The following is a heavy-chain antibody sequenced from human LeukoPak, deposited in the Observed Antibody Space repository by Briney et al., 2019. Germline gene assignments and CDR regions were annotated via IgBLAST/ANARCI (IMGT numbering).Heavy chain of an antibody. J-gene: IGHJ4*02. CDR2: ISSSSSYI. Sequence: KTGGSLRLSCAASGFTFNSYSMNWVRQAPGKGLEWVSSISSSSSYIYYADSVKGRFTISRDNAKNSLYLQMNSLRAEDTAVYYCARDYYDSSGYYYGLFDYWGQGTLVTVSS. CDR1: GFTFNSYS. D-gene: IGHD3-22*01. CDR3: ARDYYDSSGYYYGLFDY. V-gene: IGHV3-21*01.